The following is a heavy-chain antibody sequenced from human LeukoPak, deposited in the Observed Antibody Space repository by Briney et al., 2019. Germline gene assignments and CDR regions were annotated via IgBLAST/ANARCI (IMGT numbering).Heavy chain of an antibody. J-gene: IGHJ6*04. CDR3: ATYSWDRGVDYYYGMDV. Sequence: ASVKVSCKVSGYTLTELSVHWVRQAPGKGLEWMGGFDPEDGETIYAQKFQGRVTMTEDTSTDTAYMELSSLRSEDTAVYYCATYSWDRGVDYYYGMDVWGKGTTVTVSS. CDR2: FDPEDGET. V-gene: IGHV1-24*01. CDR1: GYTLTELS. D-gene: IGHD3-10*01.